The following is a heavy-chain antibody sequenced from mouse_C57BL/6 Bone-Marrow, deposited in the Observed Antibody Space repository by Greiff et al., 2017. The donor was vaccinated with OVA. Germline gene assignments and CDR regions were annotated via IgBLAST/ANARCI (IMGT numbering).Heavy chain of an antibody. CDR2: ISSGGSYT. CDR3: ARHLILYAMDY. Sequence: EVKVVESGGDLVKPGGSLKLSCAASGFTFSSYGMSWVRQTPDKRLEWVATISSGGSYTYYPDSVKGRFTISRDNAKNTLYLQMSSLKSEDTAMYYCARHLILYAMDYWGQGTSVTVS. V-gene: IGHV5-6*01. CDR1: GFTFSSYG. J-gene: IGHJ4*01.